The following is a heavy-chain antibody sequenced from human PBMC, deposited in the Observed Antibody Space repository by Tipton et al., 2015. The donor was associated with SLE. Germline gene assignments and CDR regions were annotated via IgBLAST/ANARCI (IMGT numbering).Heavy chain of an antibody. Sequence: TLSLTCSVSGGSVTNDYWSWIRQPPGKGLEWIGYVYYSVDTYYTGITNNNPSLKGRVTISLDTSKNHFSLKLTSVAAADTAVYYCARCFDTSGWGPYYYCYMDVWGKGTTVTVSS. V-gene: IGHV4-59*08. CDR1: GGSVTNDY. CDR3: ARCFDTSGWGPYYYCYMDV. J-gene: IGHJ6*03. D-gene: IGHD3-3*01. CDR2: VYYSVDTYYTGIT.